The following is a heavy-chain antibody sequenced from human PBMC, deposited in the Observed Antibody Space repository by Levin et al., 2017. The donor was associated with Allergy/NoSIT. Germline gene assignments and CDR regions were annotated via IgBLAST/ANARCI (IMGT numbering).Heavy chain of an antibody. D-gene: IGHD6-13*01. J-gene: IGHJ4*02. CDR1: GFTFSGSS. CDR3: SNSWDY. Sequence: GESPKISCAASGFTFSGSSMNWVRQAPGKGLEWLSYIGPTSSSIYYADSVKGRFTISRDNAKNSLYLQMNNLRDEDTAVYYCSNSWDYWGQGTLVTVSS. CDR2: IGPTSSSI. V-gene: IGHV3-48*02.